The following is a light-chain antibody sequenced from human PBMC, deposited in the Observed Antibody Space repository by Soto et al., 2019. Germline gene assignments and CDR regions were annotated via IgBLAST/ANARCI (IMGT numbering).Light chain of an antibody. J-gene: IGKJ5*01. Sequence: DIQMTQSHSSLSASVGDTVTITCQASQDINKFLNWYQQKPGKAPKLLIYDVSNLETGVPSRFSGSGSETHFTLTINSLQPEDIATHYCQQYDNYDITFGQGTRLENK. CDR3: QQYDNYDIT. V-gene: IGKV1-33*01. CDR2: DVS. CDR1: QDINKF.